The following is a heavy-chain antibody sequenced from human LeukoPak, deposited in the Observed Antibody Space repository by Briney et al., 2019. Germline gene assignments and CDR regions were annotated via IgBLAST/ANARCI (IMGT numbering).Heavy chain of an antibody. Sequence: GGSLRLSCAASGFTFSSYSMNWVRQAPGKGLEWVSYISSSSTIYYADSVKGRFTISRDNAKNSLYLQMNSLRAEDTAVYYCARARTGTVNWFDPWGQGTLVTVSS. CDR3: ARARTGTVNWFDP. V-gene: IGHV3-48*04. J-gene: IGHJ5*02. CDR1: GFTFSSYS. D-gene: IGHD1-7*01. CDR2: ISSSSTI.